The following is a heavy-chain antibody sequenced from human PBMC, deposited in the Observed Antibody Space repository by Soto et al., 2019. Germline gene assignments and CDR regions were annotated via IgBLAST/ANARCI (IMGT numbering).Heavy chain of an antibody. V-gene: IGHV4-34*01. J-gene: IGHJ4*02. CDR1: GGSFSGYY. Sequence: SETLSLTCAVYGGSFSGYYWSWIRQPPGKGLEWIGEINHSGSTNYNPSLKSRVTISVDTSKNQFSLKLSSVTAADTAVYYCATDYGGHSVQYHFDYWGQGTLVTVSS. D-gene: IGHD4-17*01. CDR2: INHSGST. CDR3: ATDYGGHSVQYHFDY.